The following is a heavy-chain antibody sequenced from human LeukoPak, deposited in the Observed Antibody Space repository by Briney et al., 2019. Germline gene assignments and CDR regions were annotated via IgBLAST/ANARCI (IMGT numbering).Heavy chain of an antibody. CDR2: NNHSGST. CDR1: GGSFIPYY. CDR3: ARGGFYCGGDCYVDY. Sequence: SETLSLTCAVYGGSFIPYYWSWIRQPPGKGLEWIGENNHSGSTNYNPSLKSRVTISVDTSKNQFSLKLSSVTAADTAVYYCARGGFYCGGDCYVDYRGQGTLLTVSS. V-gene: IGHV4-34*01. D-gene: IGHD2-21*02. J-gene: IGHJ4*02.